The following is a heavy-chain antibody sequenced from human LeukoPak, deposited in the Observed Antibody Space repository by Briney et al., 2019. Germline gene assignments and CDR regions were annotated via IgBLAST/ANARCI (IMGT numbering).Heavy chain of an antibody. CDR3: ARNQDYGVYNSVGAFDI. J-gene: IGHJ3*02. CDR2: IWYDGSNK. V-gene: IGHV3-33*01. CDR1: GFTFSSYG. Sequence: GRSLRLSCAASGFTFSSYGMHWVRQAPGKGLEWVAVIWYDGSNKYYADSVKGRFTISRDNSKNTLYLQMNGRRAEDTAVYYCARNQDYGVYNSVGAFDIWGQGTMVTVSS. D-gene: IGHD4-17*01.